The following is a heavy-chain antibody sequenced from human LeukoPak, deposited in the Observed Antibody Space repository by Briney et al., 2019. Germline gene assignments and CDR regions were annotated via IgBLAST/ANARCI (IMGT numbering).Heavy chain of an antibody. CDR2: IYYSGNT. CDR1: CGSISSYY. CDR3: ARVNYDSSGFAAYFDY. D-gene: IGHD3-22*01. J-gene: IGHJ4*02. Sequence: SETLSLTCTVSCGSISSYYWSWIRQPPGKRLEWIGYIYYSGNTNYNPSLKSRVTISVDTSKNQFSLKLSSVTAADTAVYYCARVNYDSSGFAAYFDYWGQGTLVTVSS. V-gene: IGHV4-59*01.